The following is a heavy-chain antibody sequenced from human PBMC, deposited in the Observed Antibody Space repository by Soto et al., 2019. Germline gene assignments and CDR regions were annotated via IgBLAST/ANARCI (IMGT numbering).Heavy chain of an antibody. D-gene: IGHD5-18*01. CDR2: IKQDGSEK. CDR1: GFTFSSYW. J-gene: IGHJ5*02. Sequence: SLRLSCAASGFTFSSYWMSWVRQAPGKGLEWVANIKQDGSEKYYVDSVKGRFTISRDNAKNSLYLQMNSLRAEDTAVYYCARDRGEGYSYGDRFDSWGQGTLVTVSS. V-gene: IGHV3-7*01. CDR3: ARDRGEGYSYGDRFDS.